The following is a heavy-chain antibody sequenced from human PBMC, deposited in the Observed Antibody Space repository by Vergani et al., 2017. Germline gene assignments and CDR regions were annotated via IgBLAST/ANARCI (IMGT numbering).Heavy chain of an antibody. Sequence: QVQLQQWGAGLLKPSETLSLTCAVYGGSFSGYYWSWIRQPPGKGLEWIWEINHSGSTNYNPSLKSRFTISVDTSKNQFSLKLSSVTAADTAVYYCARHGPEGYYDILTGYYRYNWFDPWGQGTLVTVSS. CDR2: INHSGST. CDR1: GGSFSGYY. V-gene: IGHV4-34*01. D-gene: IGHD3-9*01. J-gene: IGHJ5*02. CDR3: ARHGPEGYYDILTGYYRYNWFDP.